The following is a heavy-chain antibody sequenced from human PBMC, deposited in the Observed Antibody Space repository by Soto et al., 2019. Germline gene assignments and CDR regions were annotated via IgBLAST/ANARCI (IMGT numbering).Heavy chain of an antibody. V-gene: IGHV4-59*01. CDR2: IYYSGIT. CDR3: AIDRGVVVVPAARAYYGMDV. D-gene: IGHD2-2*01. CDR1: GGSISSYY. Sequence: SETLSLTCTVSGGSISSYYWSWIRQPPGKGLEWIGYIYYSGITNYNPSLKSRVTISVDTSKNQFSLKLSSVTAADTAVYYCAIDRGVVVVPAARAYYGMDVWGQGTTVTVSS. J-gene: IGHJ6*02.